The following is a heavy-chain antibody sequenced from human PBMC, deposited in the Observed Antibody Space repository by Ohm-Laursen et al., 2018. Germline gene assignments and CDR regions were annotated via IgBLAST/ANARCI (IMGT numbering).Heavy chain of an antibody. Sequence: SLRLSCAASGFTFSSYGLHWVRQAPGKGLEWVAIISHDGSNKYYADSVKGRFTISRDNSKNTLYLQMNSLRAEDTAVYYCAKGLIAARLTPIDYWGQGTLVTVSS. V-gene: IGHV3-30*18. CDR1: GFTFSSYG. J-gene: IGHJ4*02. D-gene: IGHD6-6*01. CDR3: AKGLIAARLTPIDY. CDR2: ISHDGSNK.